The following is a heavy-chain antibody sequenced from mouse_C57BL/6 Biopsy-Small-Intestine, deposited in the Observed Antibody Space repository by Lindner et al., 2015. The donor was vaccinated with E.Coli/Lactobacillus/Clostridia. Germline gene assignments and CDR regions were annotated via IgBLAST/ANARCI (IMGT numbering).Heavy chain of an antibody. CDR2: IYPRSGNT. J-gene: IGHJ1*03. V-gene: IGHV1-81*01. D-gene: IGHD2-4*01. CDR3: AIYYDYDWYFDV. Sequence: VQLQESGAELARPGASVKLSCKASGYTFTSYGISWVKQRTGQGLEWIGEIYPRSGNTYYNEKFKGKATLTADKSSSTAYMELRSLTSEDSAVYFCAIYYDYDWYFDVWGTGTTVTVSS. CDR1: GYTFTSYG.